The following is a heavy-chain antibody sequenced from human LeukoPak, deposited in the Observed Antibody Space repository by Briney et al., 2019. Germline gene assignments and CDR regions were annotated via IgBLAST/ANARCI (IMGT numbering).Heavy chain of an antibody. J-gene: IGHJ4*02. D-gene: IGHD1-1*01. V-gene: IGHV4-30-2*01. CDR3: ARGGNWNSYYFDY. CDR1: GGSLNTTGYY. Sequence: KPSETLSLTCSVSGGSLNTTGYYWSWIRQTPRQGLEWIGYIYHSGSTYYNPSLKSRVTISLDRSKNQFSLKVTSVTAADTAAYFCARGGNWNSYYFDYWGQGTLVTVSS. CDR2: IYHSGST.